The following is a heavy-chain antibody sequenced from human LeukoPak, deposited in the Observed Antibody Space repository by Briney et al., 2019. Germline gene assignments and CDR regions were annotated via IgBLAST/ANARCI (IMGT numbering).Heavy chain of an antibody. D-gene: IGHD3-10*01. CDR2: ISAYNGNT. J-gene: IGHJ6*01. V-gene: IGHV1-18*01. CDR1: GYTFTSYG. Sequence: ASVKVSCKASGYTFTSYGISWVRQAPGQGLEWMGWISAYNGNTNYAQKLQGRVTMTTDTSTSTAYMELRSLRSDDTAVYYWARGGGSYGSGNQNPHPYYYYYYGMDVWGQGTTVTVSS. CDR3: ARGGGSYGSGNQNPHPYYYYYYGMDV.